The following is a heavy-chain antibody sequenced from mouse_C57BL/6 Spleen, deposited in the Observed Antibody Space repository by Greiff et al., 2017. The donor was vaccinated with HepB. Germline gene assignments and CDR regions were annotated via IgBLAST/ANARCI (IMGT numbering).Heavy chain of an antibody. D-gene: IGHD1-1*01. J-gene: IGHJ4*01. Sequence: VQLQQSGAELVRPGASVTLSCKASGYTFTDYEMHWVKQTPVHGLEWIGAIDPETGGTAYNQKFKGKAILTADKSSSTAYMELRSLTSEDSAVYYCTRGGFITTVVDPMDYWGQGTSVTVSS. CDR2: IDPETGGT. CDR3: TRGGFITTVVDPMDY. CDR1: GYTFTDYE. V-gene: IGHV1-15*01.